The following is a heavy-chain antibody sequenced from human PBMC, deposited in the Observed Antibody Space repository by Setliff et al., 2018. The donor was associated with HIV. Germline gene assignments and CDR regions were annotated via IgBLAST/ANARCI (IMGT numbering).Heavy chain of an antibody. Sequence: PSETLSLTCAVYGGSFSGYYWSWIRQSTGKGREWIGEINHSGSTNYNPSLKSRVTITVDTSKNQFSLKLSSVTSADTAVYYCARVVGLGGCSSTSCHYYYYYGMDVWGQGTTVTVSS. CDR3: ARVVGLGGCSSTSCHYYYYYGMDV. V-gene: IGHV4-34*01. J-gene: IGHJ6*02. D-gene: IGHD2-2*01. CDR1: GGSFSGYY. CDR2: INHSGST.